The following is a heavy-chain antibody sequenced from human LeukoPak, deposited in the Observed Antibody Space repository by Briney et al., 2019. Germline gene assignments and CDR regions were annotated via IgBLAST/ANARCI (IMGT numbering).Heavy chain of an antibody. V-gene: IGHV3-30*18. Sequence: GGSLRLSCAASGFTFSSYGMHWVRQAPGKGLEWVAVISYDGSNKYYADSVKGRFTISRDNSKNTLYLQMNSLRAEDTAVYYCAKDAISGGFGELPLFDYWGQGTLVTVSS. CDR1: GFTFSSYG. CDR3: AKDAISGGFGELPLFDY. CDR2: ISYDGSNK. D-gene: IGHD3-10*01. J-gene: IGHJ4*02.